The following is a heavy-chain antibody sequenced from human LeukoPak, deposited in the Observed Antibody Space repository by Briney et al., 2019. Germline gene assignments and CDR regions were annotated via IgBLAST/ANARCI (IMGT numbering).Heavy chain of an antibody. D-gene: IGHD3-22*01. Sequence: GGSLRLSCAASGFTFSSYEMNWVRQAPGKGLEWVSAISGSGGSTYYADSVKGRFTISRDNSKNTLYLQMNSLRAEDTAVYYCAKDLIVVVRLLDYWGQGTLVTVSS. J-gene: IGHJ4*02. V-gene: IGHV3-23*01. CDR3: AKDLIVVVRLLDY. CDR2: ISGSGGST. CDR1: GFTFSSYE.